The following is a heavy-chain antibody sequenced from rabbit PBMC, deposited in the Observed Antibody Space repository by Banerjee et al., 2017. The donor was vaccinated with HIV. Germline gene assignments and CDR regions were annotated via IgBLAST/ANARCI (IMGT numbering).Heavy chain of an antibody. CDR2: INTSSGNT. CDR1: GFSFSSYW. CDR3: ARDLAGVIGWNFGL. D-gene: IGHD4-1*01. J-gene: IGHJ6*01. Sequence: QSLEESGGDLVKPGASLTLTCTASGFSFSSYWMSWVRQAPGKGLEWIACINTSSGNTVYATWAKGRFTISKTSWTTVTLQMTSLTAADTATYFCARDLAGVIGWNFGLWGPGTLGTV. V-gene: IGHV1S40*01.